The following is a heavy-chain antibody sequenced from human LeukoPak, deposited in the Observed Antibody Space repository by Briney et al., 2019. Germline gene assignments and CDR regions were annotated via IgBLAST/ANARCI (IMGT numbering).Heavy chain of an antibody. V-gene: IGHV4-59*08. CDR2: IYYSGST. CDR3: AKGARNYYARPDYFDY. D-gene: IGHD3-10*01. Sequence: SETLSLTCTVSGGSISSYYWSWIRQPPGKGLEWIGYIYYSGSTNYYPSLKSRVTISVDTSKNQFSLKLSSVTAADTAVYYCAKGARNYYARPDYFDYWGQGTLVTVTS. J-gene: IGHJ4*02. CDR1: GGSISSYY.